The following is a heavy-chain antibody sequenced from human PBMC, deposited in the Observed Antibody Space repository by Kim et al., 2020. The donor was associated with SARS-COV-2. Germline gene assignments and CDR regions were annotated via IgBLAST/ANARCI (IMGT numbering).Heavy chain of an antibody. V-gene: IGHV3-23*01. CDR1: GFTFSSYA. D-gene: IGHD1-26*01. CDR3: AKDPYSGSYYSYFDY. CDR2: ISGSGGST. J-gene: IGHJ4*02. Sequence: GGSLRLSCAASGFTFSSYAMSWVRQAPGKGLEWVSAISGSGGSTYYADSVKGRFTISRDNSKNTLYLQMNSLRAEDTAVYYCAKDPYSGSYYSYFDYWGQGTLVTVSS.